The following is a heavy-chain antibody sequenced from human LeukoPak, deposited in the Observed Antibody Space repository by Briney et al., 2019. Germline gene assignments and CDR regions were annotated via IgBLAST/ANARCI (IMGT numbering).Heavy chain of an antibody. D-gene: IGHD7-27*01. Sequence: PGGSLRLSCAASGFTFNTYAMHWVRQAPGKGLEWVAVIAYDGNTIYYADSVKGRFTVSRGNTKNTLLLQMNSLRDEDTAVYYCARDNNWGSTHYWGQGTLVTVSS. CDR3: ARDNNWGSTHY. V-gene: IGHV3-30-3*01. CDR1: GFTFNTYA. J-gene: IGHJ4*02. CDR2: IAYDGNTI.